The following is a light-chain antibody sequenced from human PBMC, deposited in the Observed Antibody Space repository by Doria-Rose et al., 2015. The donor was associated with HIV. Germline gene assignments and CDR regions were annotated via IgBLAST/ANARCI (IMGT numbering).Light chain of an antibody. CDR3: QQYYDTPS. CDR1: QSLLYTSKNY. Sequence: DIRVTQPPESLGMSPGERATLNCKSNQSLLYTSKNYLAWYQQKPGQPPKLLIYWASTRQSGVPARFSGSGSGTDFTLTISSLEAEDVAVYYCQQYYDTPSFGPGTTVDIK. CDR2: WAS. J-gene: IGKJ3*01. V-gene: IGKV4-1*01.